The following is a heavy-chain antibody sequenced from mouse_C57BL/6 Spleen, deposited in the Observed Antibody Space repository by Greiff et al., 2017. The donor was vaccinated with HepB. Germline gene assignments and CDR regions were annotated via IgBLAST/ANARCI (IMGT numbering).Heavy chain of an antibody. CDR1: GYTFTSYG. CDR2: IYPRSGNT. J-gene: IGHJ2*01. V-gene: IGHV1-81*01. Sequence: QVTLKVSGAELARPGASVKLSCKASGYTFTSYGISWVKQRTGQGLEWIGEIYPRSGNTYYNEKFKGKATLTADKSSSTAYMELRSLTSEDSAVYFCARANYYGSSFYFDYWGQGTTLTVSS. CDR3: ARANYYGSSFYFDY. D-gene: IGHD1-1*01.